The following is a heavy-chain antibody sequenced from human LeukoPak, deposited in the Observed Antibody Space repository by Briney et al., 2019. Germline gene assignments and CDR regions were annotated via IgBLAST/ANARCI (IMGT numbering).Heavy chain of an antibody. V-gene: IGHV4-59*07. D-gene: IGHD3-10*01. CDR3: ARSYGSGSPCDL. CDR1: GDPMSKFY. CDR2: IYCRGSA. Sequence: SDPLSLTCSLSGDPMSKFYGLWMRGPRGEARAWIGYIYCRGSAIYNPSLQSRVTISVDTSKNQFSMKLRYVTAADTAVYYCARSYGSGSPCDLWGRGTLVSVSS. J-gene: IGHJ2*01.